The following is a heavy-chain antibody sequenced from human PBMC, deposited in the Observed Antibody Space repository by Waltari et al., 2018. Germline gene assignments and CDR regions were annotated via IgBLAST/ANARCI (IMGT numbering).Heavy chain of an antibody. V-gene: IGHV1-3*01. CDR1: GYTFTSYA. Sequence: QVQLVQSGAEVKKPGASVKVSCKASGYTFTSYAMHWVRQAPGQRLEWMGWINAGNGNTKYSQKCQGRVTITRDTSASTAYMELSSLRSEDTAVYYCASLGDAWGGPWGQGTLVTVSS. CDR3: ASLGDAWGGP. J-gene: IGHJ5*02. D-gene: IGHD3-16*01. CDR2: INAGNGNT.